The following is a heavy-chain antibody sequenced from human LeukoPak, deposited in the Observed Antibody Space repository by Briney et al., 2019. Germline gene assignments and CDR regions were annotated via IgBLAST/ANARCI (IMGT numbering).Heavy chain of an antibody. J-gene: IGHJ4*02. CDR1: GYTLTELS. D-gene: IGHD5-12*01. CDR2: FDPEDGET. CDR3: ATDLGYIVATYRGDVSGY. V-gene: IGHV1-24*01. Sequence: ASVKVSCKVSGYTLTELSMHWVRQAPGKGLEWMGGFDPEDGETIYAQKFQGRVTVTEDTSTDTAYMELSSLRSEDTAVYYCATDLGYIVATYRGDVSGYWGQGTLVTVSS.